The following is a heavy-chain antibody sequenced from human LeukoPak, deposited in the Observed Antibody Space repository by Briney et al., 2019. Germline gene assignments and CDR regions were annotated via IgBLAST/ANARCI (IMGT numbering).Heavy chain of an antibody. CDR1: AFTFSSCG. CDR2: IPYDGSNN. D-gene: IGHD3-22*01. V-gene: IGHV3-30*02. CDR3: ARGGYYYDSRAYYVVDY. J-gene: IGHJ4*02. Sequence: GGSLRLSCAASAFTFSSCGMHWVRQAPGKGLEWVAFIPYDGSNNYYADSVKGRFTISRDNSKNTLYLQMNSLRTEDTALYYCARGGYYYDSRAYYVVDYWGQGTLVTVSS.